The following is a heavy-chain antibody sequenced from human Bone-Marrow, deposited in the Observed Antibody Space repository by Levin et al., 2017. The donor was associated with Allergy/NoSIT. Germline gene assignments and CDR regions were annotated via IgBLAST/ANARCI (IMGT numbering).Heavy chain of an antibody. CDR1: GFTFNNFW. J-gene: IGHJ4*02. Sequence: QAGGSLRLSCVASGFTFNNFWMSWVRQSPGKGLEWVANIEREDGSAKDYVDSVKGRFTISRDNAKNSLFLQMDSLRVEDTAVYYCARFHYDSWSRGRYFDYWGQGALVTVSS. V-gene: IGHV3-7*01. CDR2: IEREDGSAK. CDR3: ARFHYDSWSRGRYFDY. D-gene: IGHD3-3*01.